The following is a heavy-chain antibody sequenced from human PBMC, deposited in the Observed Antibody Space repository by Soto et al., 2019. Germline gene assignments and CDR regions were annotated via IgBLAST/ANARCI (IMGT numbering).Heavy chain of an antibody. Sequence: QVQLVQSGAEVKKPGASVKVSCKASGYTFTSYAMHWVRQAPGQGLEWMGWINAGNGNTKYSQKFQGRVTITRDTSASTAYMELSSLRSEDTAVYYCARVGDSSGYDYWGQGTLVTVSS. D-gene: IGHD3-22*01. J-gene: IGHJ4*02. CDR3: ARVGDSSGYDY. CDR1: GYTFTSYA. V-gene: IGHV1-3*01. CDR2: INAGNGNT.